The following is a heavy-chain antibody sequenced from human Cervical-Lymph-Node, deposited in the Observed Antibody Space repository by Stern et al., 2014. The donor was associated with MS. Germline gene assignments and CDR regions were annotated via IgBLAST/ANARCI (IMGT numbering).Heavy chain of an antibody. CDR2: IIPIFGAA. CDR3: ARDEIGQTTTHYCYYGMDV. D-gene: IGHD1-1*01. CDR1: GGTFSSQA. J-gene: IGHJ6*02. Sequence: QVQLVESGAEVKKPGSSVKVSCKASGGTFSSQAISWVRQAPGQGLEWLGGIIPIFGAAHYAQKLQGRVTVTADESTDTVFLEMRSLRSEDTAVYYCARDEIGQTTTHYCYYGMDVWGQGTTVTVSS. V-gene: IGHV1-69*01.